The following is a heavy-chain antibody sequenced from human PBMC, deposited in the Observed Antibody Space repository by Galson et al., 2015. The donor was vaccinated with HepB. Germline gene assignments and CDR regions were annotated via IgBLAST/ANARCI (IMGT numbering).Heavy chain of an antibody. CDR1: GFSLSTTGMC. CDR2: IDWDDDR. D-gene: IGHD3-10*01. Sequence: PALVKPTQTLTLTCTFSGFSLSTTGMCAIWIRQPPGKALEWLARIDWDDDRYYSTSLKTRLTISKDTSKNQVVLTMANMDPVDTATYYCTRLTTSGNYYRHAFDIWGQGTMVTVSS. J-gene: IGHJ3*02. V-gene: IGHV2-70*11. CDR3: TRLTTSGNYYRHAFDI.